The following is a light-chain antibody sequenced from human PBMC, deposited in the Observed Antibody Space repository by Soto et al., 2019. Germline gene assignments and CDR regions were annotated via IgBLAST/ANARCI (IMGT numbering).Light chain of an antibody. Sequence: EIVLTQSPGTLSLSPGEGATLSCRASQSVESNYLAWYQHRPGQTPRLLIFDASRRATGTPDRFSGSGSGTGFTLTFSRLEPEDFAVYYCQYYVGSLSLTFGGGAQVEIK. CDR1: QSVESNY. CDR2: DAS. CDR3: QYYVGSLSLT. J-gene: IGKJ4*01. V-gene: IGKV3-20*01.